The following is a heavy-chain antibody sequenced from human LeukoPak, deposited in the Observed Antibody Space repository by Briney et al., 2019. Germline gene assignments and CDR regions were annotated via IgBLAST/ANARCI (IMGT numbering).Heavy chain of an antibody. CDR3: AKVEMATISAYFDY. CDR2: ISGSGGST. D-gene: IGHD5-24*01. CDR1: GFTFSSYA. V-gene: IGHV3-23*01. Sequence: PGGSLRLSCAAFGFTFSSYAMSWVRQAPGKGLEWVSAISGSGGSTYYADSVKGRFTISRDNSKNTLYLQMNSLRAEDTAVYYCAKVEMATISAYFDYWGQGTLVTVSS. J-gene: IGHJ4*02.